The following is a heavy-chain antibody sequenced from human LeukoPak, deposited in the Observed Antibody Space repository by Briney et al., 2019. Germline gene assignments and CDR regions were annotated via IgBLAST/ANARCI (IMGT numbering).Heavy chain of an antibody. CDR3: TREGGAFSPFGF. Sequence: SETLSLTCAVSGGSILTTNWWSWVRQPPGKGLEWIGEVDLGGASNYNPSLKSRVNMSIDKSKNQLSLELTSVTAADTAIYYCTREGGAFSPFGFWGQGTLVTVSS. CDR2: VDLGGAS. D-gene: IGHD1-26*01. CDR1: GGSILTTNW. J-gene: IGHJ4*02. V-gene: IGHV4-4*02.